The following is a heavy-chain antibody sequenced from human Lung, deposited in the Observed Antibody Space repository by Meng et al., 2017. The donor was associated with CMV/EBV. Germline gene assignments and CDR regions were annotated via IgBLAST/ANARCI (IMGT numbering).Heavy chain of an antibody. CDR2: IHPHRGDT. CDR3: ARDNNWGPDY. J-gene: IGHJ4*02. CDR1: GYTFTAHY. V-gene: IGHV1-2*02. D-gene: IGHD7-27*01. Sequence: ASVKVSCKAFGYTFTAHYFHWVRQAPGQGLEWMGWIHPHRGDTNYAQQFQGRVTLTRDTSINTGYMELTRLTSDDTAVYYCARDNNWGPDYWGQGTLVTGSS.